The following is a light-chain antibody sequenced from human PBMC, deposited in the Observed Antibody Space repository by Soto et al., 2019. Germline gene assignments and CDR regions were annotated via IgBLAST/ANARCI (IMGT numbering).Light chain of an antibody. CDR3: HQRYNWPRVT. J-gene: IGKJ5*01. CDR1: QSVINS. V-gene: IGKV3-11*01. CDR2: DVS. Sequence: ESVLTQSQATLSLSPGERVTLSCRASQSVINSLAWYQQKPGQPPRLLIYDVSNRATGIPARFSGSGSGTDFTLTITSLEPEDFAVYFCHQRYNWPRVTFGQGTRLEI.